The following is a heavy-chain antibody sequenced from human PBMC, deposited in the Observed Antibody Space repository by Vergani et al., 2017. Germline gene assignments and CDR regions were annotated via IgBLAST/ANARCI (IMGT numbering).Heavy chain of an antibody. V-gene: IGHV3-30*02. D-gene: IGHD2-15*01. CDR2: TRYDGIVV. CDR1: GFTFTNYG. CDR3: ATAGAAYCRGASCYDFFEY. J-gene: IGHJ4*02. Sequence: QVQLVESGGGVVQPGGSLRLSCAASGFTFTNYGMHWVRQAPGKGLEWVAFTRYDGIVVYYGDSVRGRFTISRDNSKNTLYLQMNRLRPEDTAVYYCATAGAAYCRGASCYDFFEYWGQGTLVTVAS.